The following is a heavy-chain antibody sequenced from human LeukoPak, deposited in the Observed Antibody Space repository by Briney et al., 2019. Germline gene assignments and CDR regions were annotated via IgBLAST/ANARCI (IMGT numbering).Heavy chain of an antibody. Sequence: GSLGLSCAASGFTFSAYSMNWVRQAPGKGLEWVSSISYTSSSISYADSVRGRFTVSRDNAKNSLYLQMDSLRVEDTAVYYCAREGYYYGLDVWGPGTTVTVSS. CDR1: GFTFSAYS. J-gene: IGHJ6*02. CDR2: ISYTSSSI. CDR3: AREGYYYGLDV. V-gene: IGHV3-21*01.